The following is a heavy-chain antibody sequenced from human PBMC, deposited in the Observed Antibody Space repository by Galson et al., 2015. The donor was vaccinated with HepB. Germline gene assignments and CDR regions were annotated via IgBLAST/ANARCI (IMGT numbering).Heavy chain of an antibody. CDR3: ARGMGAAAAVVEY. CDR2: LYGYGGP. CDR1: GFTVSSNY. V-gene: IGHV3-66*01. Sequence: SLRLSCAASGFTVSSNYMSWVRQAPGKGLEWVSALYGYGGPWYADSVEGRFTISRDNSRNTLDLQMNSLRAEDTAVYYCARGMGAAAAVVEYWGQGTLVTVSS. D-gene: IGHD6-13*01. J-gene: IGHJ4*02.